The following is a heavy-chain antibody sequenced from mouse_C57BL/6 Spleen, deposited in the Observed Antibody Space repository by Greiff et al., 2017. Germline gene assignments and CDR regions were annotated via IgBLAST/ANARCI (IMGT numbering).Heavy chain of an antibody. CDR3: VRERENYSYYFDY. Sequence: EVQLVESGGGLVKPGGSLKLSCAASGFTFSSYAMSWVRQTPEKRLEWVATISDGGSYTYYPDNVKGRFTISRDNAKNNLYLQMSHLKSEDTAMYYCVRERENYSYYFDYWGQGTTLTVSS. J-gene: IGHJ2*01. V-gene: IGHV5-4*01. D-gene: IGHD2-1*01. CDR1: GFTFSSYA. CDR2: ISDGGSYT.